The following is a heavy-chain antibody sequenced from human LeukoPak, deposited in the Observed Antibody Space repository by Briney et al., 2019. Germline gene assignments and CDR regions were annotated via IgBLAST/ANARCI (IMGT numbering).Heavy chain of an antibody. V-gene: IGHV4-39*07. CDR2: IYYSGST. Sequence: SETLSLTCTVSGGSISSSSYYWGWIRQPPGKGLEWIGSIYYSGSTYYNPSLKSRVTISVDTSKNQFSLKLSSVTAADTAVYYCARVVPPKYYYDSSGPYYFDYWSQGTLVTVSS. J-gene: IGHJ4*02. CDR1: GGSISSSSYY. D-gene: IGHD3-22*01. CDR3: ARVVPPKYYYDSSGPYYFDY.